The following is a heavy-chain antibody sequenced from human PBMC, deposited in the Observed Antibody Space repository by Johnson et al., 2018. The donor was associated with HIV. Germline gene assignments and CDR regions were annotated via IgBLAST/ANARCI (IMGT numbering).Heavy chain of an antibody. CDR1: GFTFSNYA. D-gene: IGHD3-3*01. CDR2: IRYDGSST. CDR3: ARVLRFLEYSLDAFDI. V-gene: IGHV3-30-3*01. Sequence: QVQLVESGGGVVQPRRSLRLSCAASGFTFSNYAMNWVRQAPGKGLEWVAVIRYDGSSTYYADSVKGRFTISRDNVKNTLYLQMNSLRAEDTALYYCARVLRFLEYSLDAFDIWGQGTMVTVSS. J-gene: IGHJ3*02.